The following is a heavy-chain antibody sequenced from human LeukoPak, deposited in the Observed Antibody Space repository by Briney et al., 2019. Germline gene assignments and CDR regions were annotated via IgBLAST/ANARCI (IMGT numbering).Heavy chain of an antibody. J-gene: IGHJ4*02. CDR3: ASSITMIVVVIHPYFDY. Sequence: ASVKVSCKASGGTFSSYAISWVRQAPGQGLEWMGGIIPIFGTANYAQKFQGRVTITTDESTSTAYMELSSLRSEDTAVYYCASSITMIVVVIHPYFDYWGQGTLVTVSS. D-gene: IGHD3-22*01. CDR1: GGTFSSYA. CDR2: IIPIFGTA. V-gene: IGHV1-69*05.